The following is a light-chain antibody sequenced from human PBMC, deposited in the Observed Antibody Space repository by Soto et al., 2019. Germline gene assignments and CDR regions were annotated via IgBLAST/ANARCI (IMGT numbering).Light chain of an antibody. J-gene: IGKJ1*01. CDR1: QSILTW. CDR3: QQYDSFSWT. CDR2: KAS. Sequence: DIQMNQSPSSLSASVGDRVTITCRASQSILTWLAWYQQQPGKAPKLLINKASSLESGVPSRFSGSGSGTEFTLTISSLQPDDSATYYCQQYDSFSWTFGQGTKVEVK. V-gene: IGKV1-5*03.